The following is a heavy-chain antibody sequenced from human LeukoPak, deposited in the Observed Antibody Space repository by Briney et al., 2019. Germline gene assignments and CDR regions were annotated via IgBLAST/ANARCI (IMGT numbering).Heavy chain of an antibody. CDR2: ISISSNYI. V-gene: IGHV3-21*01. CDR3: ARDKLVGDSYFEY. CDR1: GFTFSSYS. D-gene: IGHD1-26*01. J-gene: IGHJ4*02. Sequence: GGSLRLSCAASGFTFSSYSMNWVRQAPGKGLEWVSSISISSNYIYYPDSLKGRFTISRDNAKNSLYLQMNSLRAEDTAVYYCARDKLVGDSYFEYWGQGTLVTVSS.